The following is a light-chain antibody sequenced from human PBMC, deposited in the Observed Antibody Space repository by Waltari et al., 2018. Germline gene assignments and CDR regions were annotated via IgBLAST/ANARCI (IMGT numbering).Light chain of an antibody. J-gene: IGLJ3*02. CDR2: INSDGIH. CDR3: QTGGHGTWV. Sequence: QLVLTQSPSASASLGASVKLTCTPSTGPSSNVIAWLQQQPERGPRYLMKINSDGIHSKGDEIPDRFSGSSSGAERYLPISSGQPEDEADYYCQTGGHGTWVFGGGTKLTVL. V-gene: IGLV4-69*01. CDR1: TGPSSNV.